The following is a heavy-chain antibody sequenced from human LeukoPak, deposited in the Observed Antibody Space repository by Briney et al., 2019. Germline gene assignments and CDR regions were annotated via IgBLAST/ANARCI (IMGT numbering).Heavy chain of an antibody. D-gene: IGHD2-2*02. V-gene: IGHV3-30*02. J-gene: IGHJ4*02. Sequence: PGGSLRLSCAASGFTFSSYAMSWVRQAPGKGLEWVAFIRYDGSNKYYADSVKGRFTISRDNSKNTLFLQMNSLSAEDTAVYFCAKGYCTGTSCYTGLDYWGQGTLVTVSS. CDR3: AKGYCTGTSCYTGLDY. CDR2: IRYDGSNK. CDR1: GFTFSSYA.